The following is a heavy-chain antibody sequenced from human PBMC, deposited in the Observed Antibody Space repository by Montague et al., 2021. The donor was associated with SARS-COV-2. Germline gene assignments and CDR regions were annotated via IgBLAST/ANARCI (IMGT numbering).Heavy chain of an antibody. J-gene: IGHJ3*01. CDR3: TTHSISGVVIYAFAF. Sequence: SVKVSCKVSGSSLSQTTIHWVHQTPGKGLEWMGSLDGQYGDTVYRQTLQGRVAMTADSSTETAYMELADLISDDTAVYYCTTHSISGVVIYAFAFWGQETMVTVSS. V-gene: IGHV1-24*01. D-gene: IGHD3-3*01. CDR2: LDGQYGDT. CDR1: GSSLSQTT.